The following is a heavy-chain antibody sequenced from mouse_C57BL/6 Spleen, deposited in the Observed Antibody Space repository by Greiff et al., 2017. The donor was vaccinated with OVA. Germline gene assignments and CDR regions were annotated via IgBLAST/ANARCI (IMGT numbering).Heavy chain of an antibody. CDR2: IRSKSNNYAT. CDR3: VRQGDYWYFDV. CDR1: GFSFNTYA. J-gene: IGHJ1*03. V-gene: IGHV10-1*01. Sequence: DVKLVESGGGLVQPKGSLKLSCAASGFSFNTYAMNWVRQAPGKGLEWVARIRSKSNNYATYYADSVKDRFTISRDDSESMLYLQMNNLKTEDTAMYYCVRQGDYWYFDVWGTGTTVTVSS.